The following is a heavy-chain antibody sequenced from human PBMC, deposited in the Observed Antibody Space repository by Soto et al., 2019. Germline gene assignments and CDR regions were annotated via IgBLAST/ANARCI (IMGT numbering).Heavy chain of an antibody. CDR2: ISLYHHST. Sequence: ASVKVSCKTSGYPFTDYFIHWVRQAPGQGLEWMGIISLYHHSTSYAQKFQGRLTVTADTSTATVYMDLSSLTSEDSAVYWCARELYSCGGDCPYYMDYWGQGTLVTVSS. CDR1: GYPFTDYF. J-gene: IGHJ4*02. V-gene: IGHV1-46*01. CDR3: ARELYSCGGDCPYYMDY. D-gene: IGHD2-21*02.